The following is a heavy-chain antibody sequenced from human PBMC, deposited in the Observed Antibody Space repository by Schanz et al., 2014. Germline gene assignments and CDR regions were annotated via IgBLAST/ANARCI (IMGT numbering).Heavy chain of an antibody. J-gene: IGHJ6*02. CDR2: ISHSGGSK. CDR3: AKGMGYCSGGTCYDYYYYGLDV. CDR1: GFTFNSYA. D-gene: IGHD2-15*01. Sequence: DVQLLESGGGLVQPGGSLRLSCAASGFTFNSYAMTWVRQAPGKGLEWVSSISHSGGSKYYADSVKGRFTISRDNSENTLYLQMNSLSADDTAVCYCAKGMGYCSGGTCYDYYYYGLDVGGQGTTVTVSS. V-gene: IGHV3-23*01.